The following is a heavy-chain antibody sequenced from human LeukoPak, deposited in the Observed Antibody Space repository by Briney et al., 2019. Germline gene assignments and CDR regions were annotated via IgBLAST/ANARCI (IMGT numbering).Heavy chain of an antibody. V-gene: IGHV3-23*01. CDR1: GFTFSRYA. CDR2: ISGSGDSI. J-gene: IGHJ4*02. Sequence: QAGGSLRLSCAASGFTFSRYAMSWVRQAPGKGLEWVSAISGSGDSIYYADSVKGRFTISRDNSKNTLYLQMNSLRAEDTAVYYCAKYDSSGYYYNGFDYWGQGTLVTVSS. CDR3: AKYDSSGYYYNGFDY. D-gene: IGHD3-22*01.